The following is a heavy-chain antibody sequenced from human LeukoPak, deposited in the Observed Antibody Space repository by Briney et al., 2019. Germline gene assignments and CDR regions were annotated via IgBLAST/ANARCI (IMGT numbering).Heavy chain of an antibody. Sequence: PGRSLRLSCAASGFTFSSYGMHWVRQAPGKGLEWVAVISYDGSNKYYADSVKGRFTISRDNSKNTLYLQMNSLRAEDTAVYYCARGEYYGSGSYYPLDYWGQGTLVTVSS. CDR2: ISYDGSNK. CDR1: GFTFSSYG. D-gene: IGHD3-10*01. CDR3: ARGEYYGSGSYYPLDY. J-gene: IGHJ4*02. V-gene: IGHV3-30*03.